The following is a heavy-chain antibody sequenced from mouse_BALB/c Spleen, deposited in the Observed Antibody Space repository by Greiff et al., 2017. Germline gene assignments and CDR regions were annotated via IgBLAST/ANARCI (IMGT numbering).Heavy chain of an antibody. Sequence: EVQGVESGGGLVKPGGSLKLSCAASGFTFSDYYMYWVRQTPEKRLEWVATISDGGSYTYYPDSVKGRFTISRDNAKNNLYLQMSSLKSEDTAMYYCARGRGSSFLYAMDYWGQGTSVTVSS. J-gene: IGHJ4*01. V-gene: IGHV5-4*02. D-gene: IGHD1-1*01. CDR2: ISDGGSYT. CDR1: GFTFSDYY. CDR3: ARGRGSSFLYAMDY.